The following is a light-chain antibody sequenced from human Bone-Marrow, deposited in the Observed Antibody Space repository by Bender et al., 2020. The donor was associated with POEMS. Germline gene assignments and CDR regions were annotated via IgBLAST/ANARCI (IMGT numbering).Light chain of an antibody. CDR2: DVT. V-gene: IGLV2-14*01. J-gene: IGLJ3*02. CDR1: SSDIGGYNY. Sequence: QSALTQPPSVSGSPGPSVTISCTGTSSDIGGYNYVSWYQQYPGKAPKLIIYDVTNRPSGVSARFSGSKSGNTASLTISGLQSEDEADYYCNSYTGSDTVGVFGGGTKLTVL. CDR3: NSYTGSDTVGV.